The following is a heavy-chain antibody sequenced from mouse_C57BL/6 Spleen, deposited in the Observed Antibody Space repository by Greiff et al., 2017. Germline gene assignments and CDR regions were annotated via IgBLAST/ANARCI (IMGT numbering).Heavy chain of an antibody. CDR1: GYTFTSYW. CDR2: IDPSDSYT. V-gene: IGHV1-59*01. J-gene: IGHJ3*01. CDR3: ARVEAFFVLFAY. D-gene: IGHD3-2*02. Sequence: QVQLQQPGAELVRPGTSVKLSCKASGYTFTSYWMHWVKQRPGQGLEWIGVIDPSDSYTNSNQKFKGKATLTVDTSSSTAYMQLSSLTSDDSAVYYCARVEAFFVLFAYWGQGTLVTVSS.